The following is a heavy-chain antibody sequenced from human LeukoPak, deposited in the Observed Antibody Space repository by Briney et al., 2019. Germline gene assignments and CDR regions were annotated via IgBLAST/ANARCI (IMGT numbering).Heavy chain of an antibody. CDR2: ISSSSDI. Sequence: GGSLRLSCAASGFTFSNYWMHWVRQAPGKGLEWVSSISSSSDIYYADSAKGRFTISRGNAKNSLYLQMNSLRPEDTAVYYCTRDLFGYTYGKAVDYWGQGTLVTVSS. CDR1: GFTFSNYW. J-gene: IGHJ4*02. CDR3: TRDLFGYTYGKAVDY. V-gene: IGHV3-69-1*01. D-gene: IGHD5-18*01.